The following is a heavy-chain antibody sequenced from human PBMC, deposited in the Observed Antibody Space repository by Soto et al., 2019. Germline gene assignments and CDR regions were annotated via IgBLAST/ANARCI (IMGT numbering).Heavy chain of an antibody. CDR2: IYPGDSDT. CDR3: ARHVAPGSDTAILYYYYYYGMDV. J-gene: IGHJ6*02. D-gene: IGHD5-18*01. Sequence: PGESLKISCKGSGYNYTSYLLSWVRQMPGKCLEWMVIIYPGDSDTRYSPSFQGQVTISADESISTAYLQWRSLKASDTAMYYCARHVAPGSDTAILYYYYYYGMDVWGQGSTVNVSS. V-gene: IGHV5-51*01. CDR1: GYNYTSYL.